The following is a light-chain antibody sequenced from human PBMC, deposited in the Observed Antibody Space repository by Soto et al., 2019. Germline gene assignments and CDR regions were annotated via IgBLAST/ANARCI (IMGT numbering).Light chain of an antibody. J-gene: IGKJ1*01. V-gene: IGKV1-5*01. CDR2: VAS. CDR3: QQYNSYST. CDR1: QSISSW. Sequence: DIQMTQSPSTLSASVGDRVTITCRASQSISSWLARYQQKPGKAPKLLIYVASSLESGVPSRFSGSGSGTEFTLTISSLQPDDFATYYCQQYNSYSTFGQGTKVEIK.